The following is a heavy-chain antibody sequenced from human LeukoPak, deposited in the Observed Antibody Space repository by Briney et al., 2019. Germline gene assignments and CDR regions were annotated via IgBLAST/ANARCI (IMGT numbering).Heavy chain of an antibody. J-gene: IGHJ4*02. Sequence: PGGSLRLSCAASGFTFSSYAMHWVRQAPGKGLEWVAVISYDGSNKYYADSVKGRFTISRDNSENTLYLQMNSLRAEDTAVYYCARGQDYGDYGYYFDYWGQGTLVTVSS. D-gene: IGHD4-17*01. CDR3: ARGQDYGDYGYYFDY. V-gene: IGHV3-30*04. CDR2: ISYDGSNK. CDR1: GFTFSSYA.